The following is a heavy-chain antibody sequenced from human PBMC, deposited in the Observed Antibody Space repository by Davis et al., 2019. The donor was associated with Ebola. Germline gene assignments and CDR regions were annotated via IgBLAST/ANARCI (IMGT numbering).Heavy chain of an antibody. CDR2: IYYTGTT. CDR1: GGSISSSSYY. Sequence: MPSETLSLTCTVSGGSISSSSYYWGWIRQPPGKGLEWIGSIYYTGTTSYNPSLKSRVAISVDTSKNQFSLKLSSVTAADTAVYYCARHHQFRFSYGSGSLPANCFDPWGQGTLVTVSS. V-gene: IGHV4-39*01. CDR3: ARHHQFRFSYGSGSLPANCFDP. J-gene: IGHJ5*02. D-gene: IGHD3-10*01.